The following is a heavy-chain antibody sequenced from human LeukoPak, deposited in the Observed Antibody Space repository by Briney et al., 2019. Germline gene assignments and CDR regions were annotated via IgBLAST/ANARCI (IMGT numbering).Heavy chain of an antibody. CDR1: GFIFSDYW. D-gene: IGHD6-13*01. CDR2: IKSDGSST. V-gene: IGHV3-74*01. CDR3: ARDSSIATAGSDY. J-gene: IGHJ4*02. Sequence: GGSLRLSCAASGFIFSDYWMHWVRQGPGKGLVWVSRIKSDGSSTSYADSVKGRFTISRDNAKNTVYVHMNSLRAEDTAVYYCARDSSIATAGSDYWGQGTLVTVSS.